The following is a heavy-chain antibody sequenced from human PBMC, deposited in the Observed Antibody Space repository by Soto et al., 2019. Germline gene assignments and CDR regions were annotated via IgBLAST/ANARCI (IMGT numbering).Heavy chain of an antibody. V-gene: IGHV4-59*08. Sequence: SETLSLTCTVSGGSISSYYWSWIRQPPGKGLEWIGYIYYSGSTNYNPSLKSRVTISVDTSKNQFSLKLSSVTAADTAVYYCARFGYSSSWAFFDYWGQGTLVTVSS. CDR1: GGSISSYY. J-gene: IGHJ4*02. D-gene: IGHD6-13*01. CDR2: IYYSGST. CDR3: ARFGYSSSWAFFDY.